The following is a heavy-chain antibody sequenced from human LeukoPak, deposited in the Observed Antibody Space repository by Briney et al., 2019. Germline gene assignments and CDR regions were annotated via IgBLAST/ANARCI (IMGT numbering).Heavy chain of an antibody. D-gene: IGHD2-15*01. CDR2: ISYDGSNK. Sequence: RPGGSLRLSCAASGFTVSSNYMAWVRQAPGKGLEWVAVISYDGSNKYYADSVKGRFTNSRDNSKNTLYLQMNSLRAEDTAVYYCARDWLVVVVAATSHFDYWGQGTLVTVCS. CDR1: GFTVSSNY. V-gene: IGHV3-30-3*01. CDR3: ARDWLVVVVAATSHFDY. J-gene: IGHJ4*02.